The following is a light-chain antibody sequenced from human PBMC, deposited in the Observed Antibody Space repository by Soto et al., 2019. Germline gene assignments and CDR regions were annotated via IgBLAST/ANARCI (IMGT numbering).Light chain of an antibody. V-gene: IGKV1-5*01. CDR1: QSIGDS. CDR2: AAS. J-gene: IGKJ1*01. Sequence: DIQMTPTPPTPSPPVGDRVTITFRASQSIGDSLAWYQQKPGKAPKLLIYAASSLQSGVPSRFSGSGSGTEFTLTISSLQPDDFATYYCQHYNSYSEAFGQGTKVDIK. CDR3: QHYNSYSEA.